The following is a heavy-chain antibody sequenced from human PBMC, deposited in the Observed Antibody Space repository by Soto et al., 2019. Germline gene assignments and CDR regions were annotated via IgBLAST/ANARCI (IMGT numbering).Heavy chain of an antibody. D-gene: IGHD2-15*01. V-gene: IGHV2-5*02. CDR1: GVSLSTGGVG. Sequence: QITLKESGPTLVKPTQTLTLTCNVSGVSLSTGGVGVGWIRQPPGKALEWLALIYWDDDQRSSPSLKSRLTLTKDTSKNQVVLTMTTMAPEDTATYYCAHLRAAKFDYWGQGTLVTVSS. CDR2: IYWDDDQ. J-gene: IGHJ4*02. CDR3: AHLRAAKFDY.